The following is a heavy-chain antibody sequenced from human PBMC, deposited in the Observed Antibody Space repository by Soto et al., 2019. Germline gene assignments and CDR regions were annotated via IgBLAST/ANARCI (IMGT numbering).Heavy chain of an antibody. Sequence: SETLSLTCAVYGGSFSGYYWSWIRQPPGKGLEWVGEGNHSGSSNYNPSLKSRVTISVDTSKNQFSLKLSSVSAAGTAVYYGAKGRGYYEFWSGYLLYCLDYWGQGTLVTVSS. J-gene: IGHJ4*02. CDR3: AKGRGYYEFWSGYLLYCLDY. V-gene: IGHV4-34*01. CDR1: GGSFSGYY. CDR2: GNHSGSS. D-gene: IGHD3-3*01.